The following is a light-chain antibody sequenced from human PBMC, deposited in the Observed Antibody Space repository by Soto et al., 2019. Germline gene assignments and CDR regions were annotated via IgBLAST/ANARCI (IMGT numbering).Light chain of an antibody. Sequence: QSVLTQPASVSGSPGQSITISCTGTSSDVGGYNYVSWYQQHPGKAPKLMIYDVSNRPSGVSNRFSGSKSGNTASLTISGLQAEDEADYYCSSYTSSSTQVVFGGGTMVTVL. CDR3: SSYTSSSTQVV. V-gene: IGLV2-14*01. CDR1: SSDVGGYNY. CDR2: DVS. J-gene: IGLJ2*01.